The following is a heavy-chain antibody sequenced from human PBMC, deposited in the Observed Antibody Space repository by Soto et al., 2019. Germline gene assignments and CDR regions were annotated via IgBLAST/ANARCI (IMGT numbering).Heavy chain of an antibody. CDR3: ARDGADTYLPDX. CDR1: GFTFINYG. J-gene: IGHJ4*02. D-gene: IGHD6-19*01. CDR2: IWYDGSNI. V-gene: IGHV3-33*01. Sequence: GGSLRLSFAASGFTFINYGFHWVRQAPGKGLEWVAVIWYDGSNINYEYSVKGRFTISRDNSKNKLYLQMNNLRVEDTAVYYCARDGADTYLPDXWGQGTLVTVSX.